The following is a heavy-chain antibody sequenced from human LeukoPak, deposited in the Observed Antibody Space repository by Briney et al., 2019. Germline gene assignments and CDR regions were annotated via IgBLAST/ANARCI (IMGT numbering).Heavy chain of an antibody. V-gene: IGHV4-59*08. D-gene: IGHD3-22*01. J-gene: IGHJ4*02. CDR2: IYYSGST. Sequence: PSETLSLTCTVSGGSISSYYWSWLRQPPGKGLEGIGYIYYSGSTNYNPSLKSRVTISVDTSKNQFSLKLSSVTAADTAVYYCAVYYYDSSRTLVRDYWGQGTLVTVSS. CDR1: GGSISSYY. CDR3: AVYYYDSSRTLVRDY.